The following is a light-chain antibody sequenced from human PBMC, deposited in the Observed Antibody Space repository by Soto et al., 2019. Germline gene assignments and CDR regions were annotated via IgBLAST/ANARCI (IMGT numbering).Light chain of an antibody. CDR3: GTWDSRLTTVV. J-gene: IGLJ2*01. CDR2: ENN. V-gene: IGLV1-51*02. Sequence: QSVLTQPPSVSAAPGQKVTISCSGSSSNIGNNYVSWYQHYPGKAPKLLSYENNKRPSWIPARFSASKSGTSATLGITGLXXGXEADYYCGTWDSRLTTVVFGGGTKLTVL. CDR1: SSNIGNNY.